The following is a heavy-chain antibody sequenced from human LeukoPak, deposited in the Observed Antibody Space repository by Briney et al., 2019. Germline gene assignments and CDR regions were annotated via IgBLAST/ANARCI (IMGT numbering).Heavy chain of an antibody. J-gene: IGHJ4*02. CDR3: ARDYGVAGIDY. CDR1: GFTFSSYN. CDR2: ISSSSSTI. V-gene: IGHV3-48*04. Sequence: GGSLRLSCAASGFTFSSYNMNWVRQAPGKGLEWVSYISSSSSTIYYADSVKGRFTISRDNAKNSLYLQMNSLRAEDTAVYYCARDYGVAGIDYWGQGILVIVSS. D-gene: IGHD4-17*01.